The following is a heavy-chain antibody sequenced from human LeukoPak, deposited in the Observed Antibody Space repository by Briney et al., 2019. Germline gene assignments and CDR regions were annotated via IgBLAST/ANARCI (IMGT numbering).Heavy chain of an antibody. Sequence: GGSLRLSCAASGFTFSSYGMHWVRQAPGKGLEWVAVISYDGSNKYYAESVKGRFTISRDNSKNTLYLQMNSLRAEDTAVYYCARASTTVPNLLDHWGRGTLVTVSS. CDR2: ISYDGSNK. D-gene: IGHD4-17*01. J-gene: IGHJ4*02. V-gene: IGHV3-30*03. CDR3: ARASTTVPNLLDH. CDR1: GFTFSSYG.